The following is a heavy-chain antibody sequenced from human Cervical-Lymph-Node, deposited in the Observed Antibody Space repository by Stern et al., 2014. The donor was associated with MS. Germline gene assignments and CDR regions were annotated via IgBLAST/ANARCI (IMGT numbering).Heavy chain of an antibody. CDR3: AKDLGKLLHPVAFDI. V-gene: IGHV3-30*18. D-gene: IGHD2-2*02. Sequence: VQLVESGGGVVQPGRSLRLSCAASGFTFSSYGMHWVRQAPGKGLEWVAVISYDGSNKYYADSVKGRFTISRDNSKNTLYLQMNSLRAEDTAVYYCAKDLGKLLHPVAFDIWGQGTMVTVSS. CDR1: GFTFSSYG. J-gene: IGHJ3*02. CDR2: ISYDGSNK.